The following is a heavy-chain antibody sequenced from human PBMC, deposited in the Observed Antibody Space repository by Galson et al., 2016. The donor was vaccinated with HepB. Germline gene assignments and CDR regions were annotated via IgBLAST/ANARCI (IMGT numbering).Heavy chain of an antibody. CDR1: GFIFNNFG. Sequence: YLRLSCAASGFIFNNFGMHWVRQAPGKGLEWVAVISPDGSKIYYADTVKGRFTISRDNAKSTLFLQRNSLRTDDTAMYYCAKVFRQYSCGYSGWYFDLWGRGTLVTVSS. CDR2: ISPDGSKI. V-gene: IGHV3-30*18. CDR3: AKVFRQYSCGYSGWYFDL. D-gene: IGHD5-18*01. J-gene: IGHJ2*01.